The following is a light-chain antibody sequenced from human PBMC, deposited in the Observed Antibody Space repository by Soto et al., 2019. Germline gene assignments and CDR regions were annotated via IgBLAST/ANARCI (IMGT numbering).Light chain of an antibody. CDR3: QQYGGSPFT. CDR1: QSVSVNS. J-gene: IGKJ3*01. CDR2: AAS. Sequence: EIVLTQSPGTLSLSPGERATLSCRASQSVSVNSLAWYQQKGGQAPRLLIYAASTRATGVPDRFSGTGSGTDFALTISRLETDDSAVYYCQQYGGSPFTFGRGTKVDI. V-gene: IGKV3-20*01.